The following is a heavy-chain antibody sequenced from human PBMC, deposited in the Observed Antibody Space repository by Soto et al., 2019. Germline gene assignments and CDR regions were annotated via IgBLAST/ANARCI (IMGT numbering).Heavy chain of an antibody. D-gene: IGHD3-9*01. J-gene: IGHJ4*02. V-gene: IGHV3-21*06. CDR2: AASSFI. Sequence: EVDLVESGGGLVKVGGSLRLSCVTSRFTSNRHMMNWVRQAPGRGLEWVALAASSFIQHADSVKGRFTISRDDARNSVFLQMNSLREEDTAVYYCASRDIYTLAFDHWGRGTLVTVSS. CDR1: RFTSNRHM. CDR3: ASRDIYTLAFDH.